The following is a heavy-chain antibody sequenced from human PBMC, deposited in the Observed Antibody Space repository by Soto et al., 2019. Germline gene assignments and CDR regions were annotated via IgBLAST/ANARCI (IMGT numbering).Heavy chain of an antibody. Sequence: QVQLQESGPGLVKPSETLSLTCTVSGCSISSYYWSWIRQPPGKGLEWIGYIYYSGSTNYNPSLTSRVTISVDTSKNQFSLKLNSVTAADTAVYYCARGGGSPDYWGQGTLVTVSS. J-gene: IGHJ4*02. CDR1: GCSISSYY. CDR2: IYYSGST. V-gene: IGHV4-59*01. D-gene: IGHD1-26*01. CDR3: ARGGGSPDY.